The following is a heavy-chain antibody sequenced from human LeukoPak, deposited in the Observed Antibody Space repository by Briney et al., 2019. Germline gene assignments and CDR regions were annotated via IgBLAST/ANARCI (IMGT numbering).Heavy chain of an antibody. J-gene: IGHJ4*02. Sequence: SETLSLTCTVSGASISSSSYYWSWVRQPAGEGLKWIGRIYTSGSTNYKPSLKSRVTMSVDTSKNQFSLKLTSVTAADTAVYYCARDGVENSSWYPLDSWGPGTLVTVSS. CDR3: ARDGVENSSWYPLDS. CDR2: IYTSGST. CDR1: GASISSSSYY. V-gene: IGHV4-61*02. D-gene: IGHD6-13*01.